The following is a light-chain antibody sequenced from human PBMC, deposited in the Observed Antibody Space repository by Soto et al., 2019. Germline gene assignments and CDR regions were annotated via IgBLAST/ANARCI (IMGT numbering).Light chain of an antibody. CDR3: QTWDTGARVV. Sequence: QSVLTQSPSASASLGASVKLTCTLSSGHSSYDIAWHQQQPEKGPRYLMNLSSDGSHSKGDGIPDRFSGSSSGAERYLTISKLQSDDEDDYYCQTWDTGARVVFGGGTKLTVL. CDR2: LSSDGSH. J-gene: IGLJ2*01. V-gene: IGLV4-69*01. CDR1: SGHSSYD.